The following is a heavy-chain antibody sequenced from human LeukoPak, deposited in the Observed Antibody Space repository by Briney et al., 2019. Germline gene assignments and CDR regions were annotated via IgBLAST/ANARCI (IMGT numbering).Heavy chain of an antibody. Sequence: GGSLRLSCAASGFTFSSYGMHWVRQAPGKGLEWVAFIRYDGSNKYYADSVKGRFTISRDNSKNTLYLQMNSLRAEDTAVYYCAKDPAEWFGELSLSWFDPWGQGTLVTVSS. CDR2: IRYDGSNK. CDR1: GFTFSSYG. CDR3: AKDPAEWFGELSLSWFDP. D-gene: IGHD3-10*01. V-gene: IGHV3-30*02. J-gene: IGHJ5*02.